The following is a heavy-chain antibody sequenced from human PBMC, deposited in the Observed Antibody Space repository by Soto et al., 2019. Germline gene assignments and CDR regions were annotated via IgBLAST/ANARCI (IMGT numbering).Heavy chain of an antibody. D-gene: IGHD6-19*01. CDR1: GYTFTSYG. J-gene: IGHJ6*02. V-gene: IGHV1-18*01. CDR3: ARDGAVAGRDGMDV. CDR2: ISAYNGNT. Sequence: GASVKVSWKASGYTFTSYGISWVRQAPGQGLEWMGWISAYNGNTNYAQKLQGRVTMTTDTSTSTAYMELRSLRSDDTAVYYCARDGAVAGRDGMDVWGQGTTVTVSS.